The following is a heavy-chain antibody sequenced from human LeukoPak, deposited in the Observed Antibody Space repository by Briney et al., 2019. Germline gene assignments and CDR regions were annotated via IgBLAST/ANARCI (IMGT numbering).Heavy chain of an antibody. CDR2: ISGSGGTT. CDR3: VKGLSPGNSNWGGIDY. D-gene: IGHD7-27*01. Sequence: GGSLRLSCAASGFSFGSYAMSWVRQAPGKGLEWVSSISGSGGTTYYADSVKDRLIISRDNSANMLYLQMNSLRAEDTAIYYCVKGLSPGNSNWGGIDYWGQGTLVTVSS. J-gene: IGHJ4*02. V-gene: IGHV3-23*01. CDR1: GFSFGSYA.